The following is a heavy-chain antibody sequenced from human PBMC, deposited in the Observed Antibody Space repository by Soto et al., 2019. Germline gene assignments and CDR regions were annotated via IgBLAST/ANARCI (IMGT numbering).Heavy chain of an antibody. D-gene: IGHD6-25*01. J-gene: IGHJ6*03. CDR3: ARDSGDNYYFYYMDV. CDR2: SSGSSSTI. CDR1: RFSLSSYS. V-gene: IGHV3-48*01. Sequence: EVQLVESGGGLVQSGGSLRLSCAASRFSLSSYSMNWVRQAPGKGLEWVSYSSGSSSTIYYADSVKGRFTISRDNAKTSLYLHMNSLRAEDTAVYYCARDSGDNYYFYYMDVWGKGTTVTVSS.